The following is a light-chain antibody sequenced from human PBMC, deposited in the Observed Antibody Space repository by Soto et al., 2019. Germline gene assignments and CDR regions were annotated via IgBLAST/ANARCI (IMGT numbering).Light chain of an antibody. J-gene: IGLJ3*02. CDR2: DNT. V-gene: IGLV1-40*01. CDR1: SSNIGAGYD. CDR3: QSYDSSLSGWV. Sequence: QSVLTQPPSVSGAPGQRVTISCTGSSSNIGAGYDVHWYQQLPGTAPKLLIYDNTNRPSGVPDRFSDSKSGTSASLAITGLQAEDEADYYCQSYDSSLSGWVFGGGTQLTVL.